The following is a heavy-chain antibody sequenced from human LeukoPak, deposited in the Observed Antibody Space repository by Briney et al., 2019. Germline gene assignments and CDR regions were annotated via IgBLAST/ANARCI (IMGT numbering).Heavy chain of an antibody. Sequence: GGSLRLSCAASGFTFSSYWINWDRQAPGKGLVWVSRINSDGSSTSYADSVKGRFTISRDNAKNTLYLQMSSLRAEDTAVYYCARDRVIYADYLYYFDYWGQGTQVTVSS. CDR2: INSDGSST. V-gene: IGHV3-74*01. D-gene: IGHD4-17*01. J-gene: IGHJ4*02. CDR1: GFTFSSYW. CDR3: ARDRVIYADYLYYFDY.